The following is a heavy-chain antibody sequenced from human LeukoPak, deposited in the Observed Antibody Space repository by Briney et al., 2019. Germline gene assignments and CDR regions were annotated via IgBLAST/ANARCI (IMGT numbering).Heavy chain of an antibody. Sequence: GGSLRLSCAASGFSFRNYGMHWVRQAPGKGLEWVAVIAYDGSNKYYADSVKGRFTISRDNSKNTVHLQMNTLRAEDTAVYYCAAVAGIEGFDYWGQGTLVTVSS. J-gene: IGHJ4*02. V-gene: IGHV3-30*03. D-gene: IGHD6-19*01. CDR3: AAVAGIEGFDY. CDR2: IAYDGSNK. CDR1: GFSFRNYG.